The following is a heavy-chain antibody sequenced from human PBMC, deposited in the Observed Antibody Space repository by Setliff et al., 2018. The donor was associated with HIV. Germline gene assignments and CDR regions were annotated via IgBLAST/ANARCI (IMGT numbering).Heavy chain of an antibody. Sequence: SETLSLTCAVYDGSFSDYYWTWTRQTPGKGLEWIGEICHTGSTNYNPSLKSRVTISIDTSKDQFSLRLSSVTAADTAVYYCTRHGAYYEFLTYYYPRYSFDFWGQGTLVTVSS. V-gene: IGHV4-34*01. D-gene: IGHD3-9*01. CDR3: TRHGAYYEFLTYYYPRYSFDF. CDR2: ICHTGST. CDR1: DGSFSDYY. J-gene: IGHJ4*02.